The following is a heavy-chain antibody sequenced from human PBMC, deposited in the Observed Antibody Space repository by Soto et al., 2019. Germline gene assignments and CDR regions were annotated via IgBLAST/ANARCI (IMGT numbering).Heavy chain of an antibody. CDR2: TNHSGST. CDR1: GGSFSGYY. Sequence: SETLSLTCAVYGGSFSGYYWSWIRQPPGKGLEWIGETNHSGSTNYNPSLKSRVTISVDTSKNQFSLKLSSVTAADTAVYYCARRPQLGKELVYFDYWGQGTLVTVSS. J-gene: IGHJ4*02. V-gene: IGHV4-34*01. D-gene: IGHD7-27*01. CDR3: ARRPQLGKELVYFDY.